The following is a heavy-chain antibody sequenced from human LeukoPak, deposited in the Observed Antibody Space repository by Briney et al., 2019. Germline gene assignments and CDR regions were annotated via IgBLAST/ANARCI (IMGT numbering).Heavy chain of an antibody. CDR1: GFTVSSNY. D-gene: IGHD3-10*01. CDR2: IYSGGST. J-gene: IGHJ4*02. Sequence: PGGSLRLSCAASGFTVSSNYMSWVCQAPGKGLEWVSVIYSGGSTYYADSVKGRFTISRDNSKNTLYLQMNSLRAEDTAVYYCAKIIFGELLGFFDYWGQGTLVTVSS. V-gene: IGHV3-66*01. CDR3: AKIIFGELLGFFDY.